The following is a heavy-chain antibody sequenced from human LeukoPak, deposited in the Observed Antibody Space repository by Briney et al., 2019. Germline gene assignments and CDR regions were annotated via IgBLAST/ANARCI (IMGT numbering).Heavy chain of an antibody. CDR2: ISGSGGST. D-gene: IGHD6-19*01. CDR1: GFTFSSYA. CDR3: ANGAVADYYYYGMDV. J-gene: IGHJ6*02. V-gene: IGHV3-23*01. Sequence: GGSLRLSCAASGFTFSSYAMSWVRQAPGKGLEWVSAISGSGGSTYYADSVKGRFTISRDNSKNTLYLQMNSLRAEDTAVYYCANGAVADYYYYGMDVWGQGTTVTVSS.